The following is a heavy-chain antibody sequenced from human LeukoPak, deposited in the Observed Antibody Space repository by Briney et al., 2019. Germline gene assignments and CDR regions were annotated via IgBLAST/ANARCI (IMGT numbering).Heavy chain of an antibody. CDR1: GFPFSAFP. D-gene: IGHD2-21*02. CDR2: LSGDGSDT. Sequence: GGSLRLSCQASGFPFSAFPMSWVRQAPGKGLEWVSTLSGDGSDTYYADSVKGRFTISRDTSKNTLFLQMNSLRADDTAIYYCTKGGHGDYWGQGTMVTVSS. J-gene: IGHJ4*02. CDR3: TKGGHGDY. V-gene: IGHV3-23*01.